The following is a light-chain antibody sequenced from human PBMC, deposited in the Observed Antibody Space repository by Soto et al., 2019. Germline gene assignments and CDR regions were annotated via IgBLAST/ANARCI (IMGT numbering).Light chain of an antibody. CDR2: GAS. CDR3: QHYYSSLWT. Sequence: EFVLTQSPGTLSLSPGERATLSCRASQSFSTAYLAWYQQKPGQAPRLLIYGASSRAPGIPDRFSGSGSGTDFTLTISRLEPEDFAVYYCQHYYSSLWTFGQGTKVDIK. J-gene: IGKJ1*01. CDR1: QSFSTAY. V-gene: IGKV3-20*01.